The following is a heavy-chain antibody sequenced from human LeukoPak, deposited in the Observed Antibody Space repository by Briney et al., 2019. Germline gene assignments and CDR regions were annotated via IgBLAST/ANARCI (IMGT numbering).Heavy chain of an antibody. CDR2: INPNSGGT. J-gene: IGHJ4*02. V-gene: IGHV1-2*02. CDR1: GYTFTGYY. D-gene: IGHD6-13*01. Sequence: GASVKVSCKAYGYTFTGYYMHWVRQAPGQGLEWMGWINPNSGGTNYAQKFQGRVTMTRDTSISTAYMELSRLRSDDTAVYYCARDANIAAAGLGYYFDYWGQGTLVTVSS. CDR3: ARDANIAAAGLGYYFDY.